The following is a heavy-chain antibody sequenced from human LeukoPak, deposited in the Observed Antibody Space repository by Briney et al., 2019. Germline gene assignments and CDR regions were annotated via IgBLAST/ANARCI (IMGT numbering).Heavy chain of an antibody. J-gene: IGHJ4*02. CDR1: GFTFSGSA. Sequence: PGGSLRLSCAASGFTFSGSALHWVRQASGKGLEWVGRIRSTANGYVTAYAASVKGRFTISRDDSKNTAYLQMDSLKTEDTAVYYCTENYYGSGSYADFDYWGQGTLVTVSS. CDR3: TENYYGSGSYADFDY. CDR2: IRSTANGYVT. D-gene: IGHD3-10*01. V-gene: IGHV3-73*01.